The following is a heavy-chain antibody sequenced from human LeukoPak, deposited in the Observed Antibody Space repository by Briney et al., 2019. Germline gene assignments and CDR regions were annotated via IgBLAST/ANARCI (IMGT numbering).Heavy chain of an antibody. J-gene: IGHJ4*02. CDR1: GFTFSSYE. V-gene: IGHV3-21*01. CDR2: ISSSSTYI. CDR3: VRVSPRYSFGGFGS. D-gene: IGHD5-18*01. Sequence: PGGSLRLSCAASGFTFSSYEMNWVRQAPGKGLEWVSSISSSSTYIYYADSVRGRFTISRDNADNSLFLQMHSLRAEDTAVYYCVRVSPRYSFGGFGSRGQGTLVTVSS.